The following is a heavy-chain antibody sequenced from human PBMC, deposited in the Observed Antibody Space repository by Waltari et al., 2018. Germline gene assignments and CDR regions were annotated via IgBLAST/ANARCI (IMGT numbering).Heavy chain of an antibody. D-gene: IGHD2-15*01. CDR1: GDSVSSNSAA. V-gene: IGHV6-1*01. J-gene: IGHJ5*02. CDR2: TYYRSKWYN. Sequence: QVQLQQSGPGLVKPSQTLSLTCAISGDSVSSNSAAWNWIRQSPSTGLEWLGRTYYRSKWYNDYAVSVKSRITINPDTSKNQFSLQLNSVTPEDTAVYYCARGGRYCSGGSCYWFDPWGQGTLVTVSS. CDR3: ARGGRYCSGGSCYWFDP.